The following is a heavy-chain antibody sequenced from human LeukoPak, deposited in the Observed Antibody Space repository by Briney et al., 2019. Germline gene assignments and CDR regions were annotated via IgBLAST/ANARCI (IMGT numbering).Heavy chain of an antibody. CDR1: GFTISSYW. Sequence: GGSLRLSCGATGFTISSYWVHWVRQAPGKGLVWVSRINGDGSSTTYADSVKGRFTISRDNAKNTLYLQMNSLRAEDTAVYYCAKGGTTVVDYWGQGTLVTVSS. J-gene: IGHJ4*02. CDR2: INGDGSST. D-gene: IGHD4-23*01. CDR3: AKGGTTVVDY. V-gene: IGHV3-74*03.